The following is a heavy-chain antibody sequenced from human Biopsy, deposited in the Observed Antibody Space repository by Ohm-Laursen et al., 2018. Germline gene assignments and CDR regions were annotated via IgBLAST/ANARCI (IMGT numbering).Heavy chain of an antibody. Sequence: SDTLSLTCAVYGESFNGYYWSWIRQTPGKGLEWIGEINHSGRTNYNPSLKSRVTISVDTSKNQLSLKVYSVTAADTAVYYCARDYGLELGGLEAFDIWGQGTMVTVSS. CDR3: ARDYGLELGGLEAFDI. V-gene: IGHV4-34*01. D-gene: IGHD1-7*01. J-gene: IGHJ3*02. CDR2: INHSGRT. CDR1: GESFNGYY.